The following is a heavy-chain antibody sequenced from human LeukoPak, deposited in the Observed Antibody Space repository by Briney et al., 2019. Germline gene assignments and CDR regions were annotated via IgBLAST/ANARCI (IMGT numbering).Heavy chain of an antibody. CDR1: GGTFSSYA. J-gene: IGHJ6*03. D-gene: IGHD6-6*01. Sequence: ASVKVSCKASGGTFSSYASSWVRQAPGQGLEWMGGIIPIFGTANYAQKFQGRVTITTDESTSTAYMELSSLRSEDTAVYYCADLRPTFPVVAAHYYYYMDVWGKGTTVTVSS. CDR2: IIPIFGTA. CDR3: ADLRPTFPVVAAHYYYYMDV. V-gene: IGHV1-69*05.